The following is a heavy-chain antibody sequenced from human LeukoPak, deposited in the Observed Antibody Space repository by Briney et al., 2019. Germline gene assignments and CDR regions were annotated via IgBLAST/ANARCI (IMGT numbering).Heavy chain of an antibody. CDR3: AKDPYRVVVATGNYLDP. J-gene: IGHJ5*02. CDR1: GFTFSSYG. D-gene: IGHD2-21*01. Sequence: PGGSLRLSCAASGFTFSSYGMHWVRQAPGKGLEWVAVISHDGSNIHYGDSVKGRFTISRDNSKNTLYLQMNSLRVEDTAVYYCAKDPYRVVVATGNYLDPWGQGTLVTVSA. CDR2: ISHDGSNI. V-gene: IGHV3-30*18.